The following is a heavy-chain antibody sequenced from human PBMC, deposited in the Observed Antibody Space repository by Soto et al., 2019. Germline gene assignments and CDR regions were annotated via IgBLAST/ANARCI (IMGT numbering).Heavy chain of an antibody. D-gene: IGHD1-26*01. CDR1: GYTFTTYA. CDR2: INPASGHT. V-gene: IGHV1-3*01. J-gene: IGHJ6*02. Sequence: QVQLVQSGAEVKKPGASVKVSCKASGYTFTTYALHWVRQAPGQRPEGMGWINPASGHTKYSKKFQDRVTITRDTSASTGYMELSSLISEDTAVYYCGRSGVGATGEILYNAMDDWGQGTTVTVS. CDR3: GRSGVGATGEILYNAMDD.